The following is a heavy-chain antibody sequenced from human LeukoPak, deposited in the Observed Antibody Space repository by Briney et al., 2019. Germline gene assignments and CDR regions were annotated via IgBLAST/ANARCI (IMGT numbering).Heavy chain of an antibody. D-gene: IGHD4-23*01. J-gene: IGHJ6*02. CDR2: ISGSGGST. CDR1: GFTFIGYA. V-gene: IGHV3-23*01. Sequence: GGSLRLSCAASGFTFIGYAMSWVRQAPGKGLEWVSVISGSGGSTYYADSVKGRFTISRDNSKNSLYLQMNSLRDEDTAVYYCARDQDYGGNYGMDVWGQGTTVTVSS. CDR3: ARDQDYGGNYGMDV.